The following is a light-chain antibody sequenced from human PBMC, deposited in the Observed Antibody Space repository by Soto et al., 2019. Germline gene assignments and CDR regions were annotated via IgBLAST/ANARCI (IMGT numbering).Light chain of an antibody. CDR2: DAS. Sequence: EIVLTQSPATLSLSPVERATLSCRASQGVSSYLAWYQQKPGQAPRLLIYDASNRATGIPARFSGSGPGTDFTLTISSLEPEDFAVYYCQQRSNWPFGPGTKVDIK. J-gene: IGKJ3*01. V-gene: IGKV3D-11*01. CDR3: QQRSNWP. CDR1: QGVSSY.